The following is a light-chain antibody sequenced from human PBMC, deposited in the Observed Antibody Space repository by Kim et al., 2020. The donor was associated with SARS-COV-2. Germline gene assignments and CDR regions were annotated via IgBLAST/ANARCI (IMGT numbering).Light chain of an antibody. CDR3: SSYAGSNVI. CDR2: EVS. J-gene: IGLJ2*01. V-gene: IGLV2-8*01. Sequence: QSALTQPPSASGSPGQSVTISCTGTSSDVGRYNHVSWYQQHPGKAPKLLIYEVSKRPSGVPDRFSGSKSGNMASLTVSGLQAEDEADYYCSSYAGSNVIFGGGTQLTVL. CDR1: SSDVGRYNH.